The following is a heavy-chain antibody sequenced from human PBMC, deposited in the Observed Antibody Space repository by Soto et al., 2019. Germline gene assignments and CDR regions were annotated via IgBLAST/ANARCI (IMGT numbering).Heavy chain of an antibody. CDR3: ARAPRERIAAAAP. V-gene: IGHV4-34*01. D-gene: IGHD6-13*01. J-gene: IGHJ5*02. CDR2: INHSGST. CDR1: GGSFSGYY. Sequence: SETLSLTCAVYGGSFSGYYWSWIRQPPGKGLEWIGEINHSGSTNYNPSLKSRVTISVDTSKNQFSLKLSSVTAADTAVYYCARAPRERIAAAAPWGQGTLVTVSS.